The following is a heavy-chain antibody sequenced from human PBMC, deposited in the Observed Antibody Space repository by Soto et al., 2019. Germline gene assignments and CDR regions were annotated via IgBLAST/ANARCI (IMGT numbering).Heavy chain of an antibody. CDR1: GYTFTSYG. V-gene: IGHV1-18*04. CDR3: ARAYYYDSSGYINRGMDV. Sequence: GASVKVSCKASGYTFTSYGISWVRQAPGQGLEWMGWISAYNGNTNYAQKLQGRVTMTTDTSTSTAYMELRSLRSDDTAVYYCARAYYYDSSGYINRGMDVWGQGTTVTVSS. D-gene: IGHD3-22*01. J-gene: IGHJ6*02. CDR2: ISAYNGNT.